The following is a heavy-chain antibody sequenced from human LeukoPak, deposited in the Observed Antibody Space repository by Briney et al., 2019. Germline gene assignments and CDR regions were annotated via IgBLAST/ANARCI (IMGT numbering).Heavy chain of an antibody. Sequence: SETLSLTCTVSGGSISSYYWSWIRQPPGKGLEWIGYIYYSGSTNYNPSLKSRVTISVDTSKNQFSLKLSSVTAADTAVYYCARVSGGYGEWWFDPWGQGTLITVSS. CDR3: ARVSGGYGEWWFDP. CDR1: GGSISSYY. J-gene: IGHJ5*02. D-gene: IGHD5-12*01. V-gene: IGHV4-59*01. CDR2: IYYSGST.